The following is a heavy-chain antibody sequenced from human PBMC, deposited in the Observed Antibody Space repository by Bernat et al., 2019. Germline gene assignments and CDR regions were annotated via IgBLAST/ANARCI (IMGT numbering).Heavy chain of an antibody. CDR1: GGSISSSSYY. CDR3: ARNVFDHTMIVVVTQGFDY. V-gene: IGHV4-39*01. J-gene: IGHJ4*02. CDR2: IYYSGST. Sequence: QLQLQESGPGLVKPSETLSLTCTVLGGSISSSSYYWGWIRQLPGKGLEWIGSIYYSGSTYYNPTLKSRATISVDTSKNQFSLKLSSVTAADTAVYYCARNVFDHTMIVVVTQGFDYWGQGTLVTVSS. D-gene: IGHD3-22*01.